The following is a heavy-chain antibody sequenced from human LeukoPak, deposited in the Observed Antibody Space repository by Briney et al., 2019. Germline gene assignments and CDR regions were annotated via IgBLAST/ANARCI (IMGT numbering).Heavy chain of an antibody. J-gene: IGHJ4*02. CDR2: ISAYNGNT. D-gene: IGHD6-19*01. V-gene: IGHV1-18*01. Sequence: ASVKVSCKASGYTFTSYGISWVRQAPGQGLEWMGWISAYNGNTNYAQKLQGRVTMTTDTSTSTAYMELRSLRSDDTAVYYCARDATPRQYSSGWPVDYWGQGTLVTVSS. CDR3: ARDATPRQYSSGWPVDY. CDR1: GYTFTSYG.